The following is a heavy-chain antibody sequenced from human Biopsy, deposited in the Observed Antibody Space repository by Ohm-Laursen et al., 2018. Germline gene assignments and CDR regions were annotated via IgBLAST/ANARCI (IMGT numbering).Heavy chain of an antibody. V-gene: IGHV1-8*01. J-gene: IGHJ5*02. CDR2: LNPVSGNS. CDR1: GYTFTSYA. D-gene: IGHD4-23*01. CDR3: GRAVRNQLLTDP. Sequence: GASVKVSCKVSGYTFTSYAITWVRQAPGQGPEWIGGLNPVSGNSNFGQKFRGRVTVTSDTPISTAYMELSGLTSDDTAPYYCGRAVRNQLLTDPWGQGTLVTVTS.